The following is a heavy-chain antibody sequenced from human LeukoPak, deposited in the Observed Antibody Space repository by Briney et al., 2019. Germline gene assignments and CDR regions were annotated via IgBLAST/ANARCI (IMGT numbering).Heavy chain of an antibody. Sequence: SVKVSCKASVGTFSSYAISWVRQAPGQGLEWMGGIIPIFGTANYAQKFQGRVTITTDESTSTAYMELSSLRSEDTAVYYCARARAARPPYYYYMDVWGKGTTVTVSS. CDR1: VGTFSSYA. V-gene: IGHV1-69*05. CDR3: ARARAARPPYYYYMDV. D-gene: IGHD6-13*01. CDR2: IIPIFGTA. J-gene: IGHJ6*03.